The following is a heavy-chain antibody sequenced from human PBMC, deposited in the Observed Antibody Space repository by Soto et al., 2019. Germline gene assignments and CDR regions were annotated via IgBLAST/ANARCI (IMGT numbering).Heavy chain of an antibody. CDR2: IYHIGSP. Sequence: SETLSLTCTVSGRPVTSGGYYWTWIRQPPGKGLEWIGYIYHIGSPCYNPSLKSRLTMSLDTSKNQFYLNLTSVTAADTAVYYCARGGIQLSYAFDYWGQGILVTVSS. V-gene: IGHV4-61*08. CDR3: ARGGIQLSYAFDY. J-gene: IGHJ4*02. CDR1: GRPVTSGGYY. D-gene: IGHD5-18*01.